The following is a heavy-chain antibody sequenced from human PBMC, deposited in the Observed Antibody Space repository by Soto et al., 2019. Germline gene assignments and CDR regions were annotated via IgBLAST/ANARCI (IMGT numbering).Heavy chain of an antibody. CDR2: ISYDGGNK. Sequence: GGSLRLSCAASGFTFSNYGMHWVRQAPGKGLEWVAVISYDGGNKYYADSVKGRFTISRDNPKNTLNLQMNSLRAEDTAVYYCAKDSYSSGWLMIMGTTRSEYYYGMDVWGQGTTVTVSS. V-gene: IGHV3-30*18. CDR3: AKDSYSSGWLMIMGTTRSEYYYGMDV. J-gene: IGHJ6*02. CDR1: GFTFSNYG. D-gene: IGHD6-19*01.